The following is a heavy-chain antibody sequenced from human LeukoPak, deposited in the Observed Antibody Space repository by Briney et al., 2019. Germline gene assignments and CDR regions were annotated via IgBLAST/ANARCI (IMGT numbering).Heavy chain of an antibody. CDR1: GGSISSYY. CDR2: IYTSGST. CDR3: ASDDCSSTSCYTVY. V-gene: IGHV4-4*07. J-gene: IGHJ4*02. D-gene: IGHD2-2*02. Sequence: PSETLSLTCTVSGGSISSYYWSWIRQPAGKGLEWIGRIYTSGSTNYNPFLKSRVTMSVDTSKNQFSLKLSSVTAADTAVYYCASDDCSSTSCYTVYWGQGTLVTVSS.